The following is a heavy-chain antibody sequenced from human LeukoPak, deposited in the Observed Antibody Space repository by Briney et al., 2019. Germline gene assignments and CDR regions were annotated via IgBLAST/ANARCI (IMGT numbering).Heavy chain of an antibody. CDR2: IKEDGSEK. D-gene: IGHD1-26*01. CDR3: VYGGSYYVA. CDR1: GFTFSKYW. J-gene: IGHJ5*02. Sequence: GGSLRLSCAASGFTFSKYWMMWVRQAPGKGLELVANIKEDGSEKYYVDSVKGRFTISRDNAKNSLYLQMNSLRAEDTAVYFCVYGGSYYVAWGQGTLVTVSS. V-gene: IGHV3-7*01.